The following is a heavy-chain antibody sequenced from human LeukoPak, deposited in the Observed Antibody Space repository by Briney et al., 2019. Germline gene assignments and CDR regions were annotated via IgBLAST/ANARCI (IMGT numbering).Heavy chain of an antibody. J-gene: IGHJ4*02. D-gene: IGHD3-3*01. V-gene: IGHV3-23*01. CDR1: GFTFSTYA. CDR2: ISGSGSST. Sequence: GGSLRLSCAASGFTFSTYAMSWVRQAPGNGLEWVSTISGSGSSTYYADSVKGRFTISRDNSKNTLYLQMNSLRAEDTAVYYCAKRPDYDFWSGYQDFWGQGTLVTVSS. CDR3: AKRPDYDFWSGYQDF.